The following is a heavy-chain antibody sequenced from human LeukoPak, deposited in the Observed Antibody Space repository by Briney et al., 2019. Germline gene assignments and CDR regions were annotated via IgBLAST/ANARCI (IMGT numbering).Heavy chain of an antibody. V-gene: IGHV4-59*12. Sequence: SETLSLTCTVSGGSISIFYWNWIRQPPGKGLEWIGSIYNSGSTNYNPSLKSRVTISVDTSKNQFSLKLSSVTAADTAVYYCARGLGYWGQGTLVTGSS. CDR3: ARGLGY. CDR2: IYNSGST. CDR1: GGSISIFY. J-gene: IGHJ4*02.